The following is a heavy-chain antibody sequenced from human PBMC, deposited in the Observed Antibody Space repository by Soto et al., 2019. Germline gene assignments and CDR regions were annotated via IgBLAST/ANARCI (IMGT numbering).Heavy chain of an antibody. V-gene: IGHV3-74*01. CDR3: ARGGASHAHPPDH. D-gene: IGHD2-8*01. CDR1: GFTFSNYL. J-gene: IGHJ4*02. Sequence: QPGGSLRLSCAASGFTFSNYLMHWIRQSPGKGLVWVSRISYDERTRTYADSVKGRFTISRDNAKNTVFLEMKSLRAEDTAVYYCARGGASHAHPPDHWGQGTLVTVSS. CDR2: ISYDERTR.